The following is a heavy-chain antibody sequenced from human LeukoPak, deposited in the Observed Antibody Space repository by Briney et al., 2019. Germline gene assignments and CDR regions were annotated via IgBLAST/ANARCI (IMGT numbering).Heavy chain of an antibody. Sequence: GGSLRLSCAASGFTFSSYAMSWVRQAPGKGLEWVSAISGSGGSTYYADSVKGRFTISRDNSKNTLYLQMNCLRAEDTAVYYCARNKGNDYGDSRFDYWGQGTLVTVSS. V-gene: IGHV3-23*01. CDR1: GFTFSSYA. CDR2: ISGSGGST. CDR3: ARNKGNDYGDSRFDY. J-gene: IGHJ4*02. D-gene: IGHD4-17*01.